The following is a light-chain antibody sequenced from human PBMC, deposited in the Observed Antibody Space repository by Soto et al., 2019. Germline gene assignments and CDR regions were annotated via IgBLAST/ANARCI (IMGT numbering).Light chain of an antibody. J-gene: IGKJ1*01. Sequence: IGVTQSPATLSVSPGERATLSCRASQSVSSNLAWYQQKPGQAPRLLIYGASTRATGGPARFSGSGSGTEFTLTINSLQSEDYAVYYCQQYSDWPLAFGQGTKVDI. V-gene: IGKV3-15*01. CDR2: GAS. CDR1: QSVSSN. CDR3: QQYSDWPLA.